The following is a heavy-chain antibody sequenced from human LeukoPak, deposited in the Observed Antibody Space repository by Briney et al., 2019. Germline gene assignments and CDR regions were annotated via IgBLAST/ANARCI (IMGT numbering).Heavy chain of an antibody. V-gene: IGHV5-51*01. J-gene: IGHJ4*02. CDR2: IYPGDSDT. CDR3: ARRAAYSSDY. D-gene: IGHD6-13*01. CDR1: GYSFTNCW. Sequence: GESLKISCKGSGYSFTNCWIGWVRQMPGKGLEWMGIIYPGDSDTRYSPSFQGQVTISAVKSISTAYLQWSSLKASDTAMYYCARRAAYSSDYWGQGTLVTVSS.